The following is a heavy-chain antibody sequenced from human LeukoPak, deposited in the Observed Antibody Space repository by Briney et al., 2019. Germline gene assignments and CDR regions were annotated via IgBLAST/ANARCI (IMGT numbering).Heavy chain of an antibody. D-gene: IGHD1-26*01. V-gene: IGHV4-61*02. CDR1: GGSISSGSYY. Sequence: SETLSLTCTVSGGSISSGSYYWTWIRQPAGKRLEWIGRISTSGSNNYNPSLKSRITISIDTSKNQFSLKLSSVTAADTALYYCARDSTTTWYGQDYWGQGTLVTVSS. CDR3: ARDSTTTWYGQDY. J-gene: IGHJ4*02. CDR2: ISTSGSN.